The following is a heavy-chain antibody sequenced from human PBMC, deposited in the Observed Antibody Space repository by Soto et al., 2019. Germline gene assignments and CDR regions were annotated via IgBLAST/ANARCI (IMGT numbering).Heavy chain of an antibody. CDR1: GGSISSSSYY. V-gene: IGHV4-39*01. Sequence: SETLSLTCTVSGGSISSSSYYWGWIRQPPGKGLEWIGSIYYSGSTYYNPSLKSRVTISVDTSKNQFSLKLSSVTAADTAVYYCARHGSSGWYEGGFRFDPWGQGTLVTVSS. CDR3: ARHGSSGWYEGGFRFDP. CDR2: IYYSGST. J-gene: IGHJ5*02. D-gene: IGHD6-19*01.